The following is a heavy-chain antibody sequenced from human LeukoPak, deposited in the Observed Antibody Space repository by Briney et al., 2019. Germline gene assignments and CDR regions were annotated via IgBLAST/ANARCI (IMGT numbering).Heavy chain of an antibody. V-gene: IGHV1-2*06. D-gene: IGHD3-22*01. CDR1: GYTFTDYY. Sequence: GASVKVSCKASGYTFTDYYIHWVRQAPGQGLEWMGRINPSSGGTNYAQKFQGRVTMTRDTSINTAFMELSRLRSDDTAVYYCATAGGSTNYYDSSGYSRPDYWGQGTLVTVSS. CDR3: ATAGGSTNYYDSSGYSRPDY. CDR2: INPSSGGT. J-gene: IGHJ4*02.